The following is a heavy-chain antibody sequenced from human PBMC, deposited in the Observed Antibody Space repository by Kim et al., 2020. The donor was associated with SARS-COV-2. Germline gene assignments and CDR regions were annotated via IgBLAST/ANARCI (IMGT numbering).Heavy chain of an antibody. Sequence: YADSVKGRFTISRDNSKTTLYLQRNSLRAEDTAVYYGAGGSGSYFSAFDIWGQGTMVTVSS. V-gene: IGHV3-30*01. D-gene: IGHD1-26*01. J-gene: IGHJ3*02. CDR3: AGGSGSYFSAFDI.